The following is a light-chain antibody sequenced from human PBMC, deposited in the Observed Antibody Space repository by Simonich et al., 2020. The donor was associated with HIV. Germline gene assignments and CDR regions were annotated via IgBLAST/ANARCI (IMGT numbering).Light chain of an antibody. CDR1: NSDVGGYNY. J-gene: IGLJ2*01. CDR3: SSYAGSNTVV. CDR2: EVN. Sequence: QSALTQPPSASGSPGQSVTISCTGTNSDVGGYNYVSWYQQHPGKAPKLIIYEVNTRPSGVPARFSGSKSDNTASLTVSGLQAEDEANYYCSSYAGSNTVVFGGGTKLTVL. V-gene: IGLV2-8*01.